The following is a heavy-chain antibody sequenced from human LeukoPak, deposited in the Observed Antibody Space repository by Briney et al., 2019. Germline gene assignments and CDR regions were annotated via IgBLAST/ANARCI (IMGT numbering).Heavy chain of an antibody. D-gene: IGHD6-19*01. CDR3: ARSDSSGWYGGDWFDP. J-gene: IGHJ5*02. V-gene: IGHV4-59*01. CDR2: IYYSGST. CDR1: GGSISSYY. Sequence: SETLSLTCTVSGGSISSYYWSWIRQPPGKGLEWIGYIYYSGSTNYNPSLKSRVAISVDTSKNQFSLKLSSVTAADTAVYYCARSDSSGWYGGDWFDPWGQGTLVTVSS.